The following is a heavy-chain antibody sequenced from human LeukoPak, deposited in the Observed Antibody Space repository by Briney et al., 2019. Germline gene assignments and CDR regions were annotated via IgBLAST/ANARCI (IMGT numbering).Heavy chain of an antibody. Sequence: GGSLRLSCAASGFTFCSYAMSWVPQGPGKGLEWGSAISGSGGSTYYTDSVKGRFTISRDNSKNTLNLQMNTLRAEDTSVYYCAKSSAGARAYYFYYWGQGTLVTVSS. CDR3: AKSSAGARAYYFYY. V-gene: IGHV3-23*01. CDR1: GFTFCSYA. J-gene: IGHJ4*02. CDR2: ISGSGGST. D-gene: IGHD3-10*01.